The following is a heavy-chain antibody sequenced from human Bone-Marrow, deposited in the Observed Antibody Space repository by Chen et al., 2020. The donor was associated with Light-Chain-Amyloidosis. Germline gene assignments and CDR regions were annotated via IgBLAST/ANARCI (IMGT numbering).Heavy chain of an antibody. CDR2: VTHTGST. J-gene: IGHJ4*02. CDR1: GGSFSAYY. V-gene: IGHV4-34*01. CDR3: ARNGHYSIDS. D-gene: IGHD2-15*01. Sequence: QVQLQQWGAGLLKPSETLSLTCAVYGGSFSAYYWSWVRPPPGKGLEWFGEVTHTGSTSYNPSVESRVTMSLDISKNQFSLKLTSVTAADTAVYYCARNGHYSIDSWGQGTLVTVSS.